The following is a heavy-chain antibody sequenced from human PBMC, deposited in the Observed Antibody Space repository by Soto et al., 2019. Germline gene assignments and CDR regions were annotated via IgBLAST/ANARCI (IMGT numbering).Heavy chain of an antibody. V-gene: IGHV3-30-3*01. CDR3: ARDKLLGGLESYYFDY. CDR2: ISYDGSNK. D-gene: IGHD1-26*01. J-gene: IGHJ4*02. CDR1: GFTFSSYA. Sequence: PGGSLRLSCAASGFTFSSYAMHWVRQAPGKGLEWVAVISYDGSNKYYADSVKGRFTISRDNSKNTLYLQMNSLRAEDTAVYYCARDKLLGGLESYYFDYWGQGTLVTVSS.